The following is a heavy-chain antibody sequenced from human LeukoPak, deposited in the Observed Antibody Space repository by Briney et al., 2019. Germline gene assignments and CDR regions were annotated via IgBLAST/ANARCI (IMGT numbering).Heavy chain of an antibody. V-gene: IGHV3-53*05. CDR1: GFTGSSNY. D-gene: IGHD6-6*01. J-gene: IGHJ4*02. CDR2: IYSGGST. CDR3: AKDGGRIVARLDDHFDY. Sequence: GGSLRLSCAASGFTGSSNYMSWVRQAPGKGLEWVSVIYSGGSTYYADSVKGRFTISRDNSKNTLYLQMNSLRAEDTAVYYCAKDGGRIVARLDDHFDYWGQGTLVTVSS.